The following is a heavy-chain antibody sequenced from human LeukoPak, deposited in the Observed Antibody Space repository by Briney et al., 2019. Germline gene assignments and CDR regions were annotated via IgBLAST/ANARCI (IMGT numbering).Heavy chain of an antibody. J-gene: IGHJ3*02. V-gene: IGHV4-59*01. Sequence: SETLSLTCTVSGGSISSYYWSWIRQPPGKGLEWIGYIYYSGSTNYNPSLKSRVTISVDTSKNQFSLKLSSVTAADTAVYYCARVLPDYDSHLVDDGFYNLGQGTNVTGSS. CDR2: IYYSGST. D-gene: IGHD3-3*01. CDR3: ARVLPDYDSHLVDDGFYN. CDR1: GGSISSYY.